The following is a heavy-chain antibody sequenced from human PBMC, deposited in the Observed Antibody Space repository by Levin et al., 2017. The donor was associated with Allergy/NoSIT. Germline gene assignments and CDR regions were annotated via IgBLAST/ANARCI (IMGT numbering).Heavy chain of an antibody. D-gene: IGHD3-10*01. J-gene: IGHJ3*02. CDR1: GYSFTSYW. CDR2: IYPGDSDT. V-gene: IGHV5-51*01. CDR3: ARRDYGSGSYYPFDI. Sequence: GESLKISCQGSGYSFTSYWIGWVRQMPGKGLEWMGIIYPGDSDTRYSPSFQGQVTISADKSISTAYLQWSSLKASDTAMYYCARRDYGSGSYYPFDIWGQGTMVTVSS.